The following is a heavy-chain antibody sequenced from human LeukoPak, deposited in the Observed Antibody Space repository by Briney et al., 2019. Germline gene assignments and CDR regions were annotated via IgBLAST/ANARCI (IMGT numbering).Heavy chain of an antibody. CDR3: ARGSSQYGDYYFDY. J-gene: IGHJ4*02. D-gene: IGHD4-17*01. CDR1: GYTFTGYY. V-gene: IGHV1-8*03. CDR2: MNPNSGNT. Sequence: ASVKVSCKASGYTFTGYYLHWVRQAPGQGLEWMGWMNPNSGNTGYAQKFQGRVTITRNTSISTAYMELSSLRSEDTAVYYCARGSSQYGDYYFDYWGQGTLVTVSS.